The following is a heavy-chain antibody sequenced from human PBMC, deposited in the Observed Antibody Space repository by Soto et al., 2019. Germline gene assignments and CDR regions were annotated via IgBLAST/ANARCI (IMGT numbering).Heavy chain of an antibody. J-gene: IGHJ4*02. V-gene: IGHV1-69*02. CDR2: IIPILGIA. CDR1: GGTFSSYT. Sequence: SVKVSCKASGGTFSSYTISWVRQAPGQGLEWMGRIIPILGIANYAQKFQGRVTITADKSTSTAYMELSSLRSEDTAVYYCALSGETRGYSGYDWGFVYWGQGTLVTVSS. CDR3: ALSGETRGYSGYDWGFVY. D-gene: IGHD5-12*01.